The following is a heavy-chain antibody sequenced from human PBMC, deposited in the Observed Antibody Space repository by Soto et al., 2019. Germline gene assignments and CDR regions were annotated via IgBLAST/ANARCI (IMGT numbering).Heavy chain of an antibody. CDR2: MNPNSGNT. Sequence: ASVKVSCKTSGYTFTSYGINWVRHATGQGAEGMGWMNPNSGNTGYAQKLQGRVTMTRNTSISTAYMELSSLRSEDTAVYYCARGQSNYDYIWGSYRPYNWFDPWGQGTLVTVSS. CDR3: ARGQSNYDYIWGSYRPYNWFDP. CDR1: GYTFTSYG. D-gene: IGHD3-16*02. J-gene: IGHJ5*02. V-gene: IGHV1-8*01.